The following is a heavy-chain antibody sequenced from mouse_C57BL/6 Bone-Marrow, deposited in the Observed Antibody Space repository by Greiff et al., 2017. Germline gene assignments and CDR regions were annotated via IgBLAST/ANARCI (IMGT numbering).Heavy chain of an antibody. CDR2: IYPGDGDT. CDR3: ARDYGSSYWYFDV. CDR1: GYAFSSYW. V-gene: IGHV1-80*01. J-gene: IGHJ1*03. Sequence: VQLQESGAELVKPGASVKISCKASGYAFSSYWMNWVKQRPGKGLEWIGQIYPGDGDTNYNGKFKGKATLTADKSSSTAYMQRSSLTSEDSAVYFCARDYGSSYWYFDVWGTGTTVTVSS. D-gene: IGHD1-1*01.